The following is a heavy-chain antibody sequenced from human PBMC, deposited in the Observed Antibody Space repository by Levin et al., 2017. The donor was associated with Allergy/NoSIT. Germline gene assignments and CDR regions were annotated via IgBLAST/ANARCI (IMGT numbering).Heavy chain of an antibody. J-gene: IGHJ3*02. CDR3: AKGPTGPDDAFDI. D-gene: IGHD1-14*01. Sequence: LSLTCAASGFTFSSYAMSWVRQAPGKGLEWVSAISGSGGSTYYADSVKGRFTISRDNSKNTLYLQMNSLRAEDTAVYYCAKGPTGPDDAFDIWGQGTMVTVSS. V-gene: IGHV3-23*01. CDR2: ISGSGGST. CDR1: GFTFSSYA.